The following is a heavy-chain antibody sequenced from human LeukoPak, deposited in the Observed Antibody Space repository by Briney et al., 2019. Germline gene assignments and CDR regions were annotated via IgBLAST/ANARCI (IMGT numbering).Heavy chain of an antibody. D-gene: IGHD6-19*01. CDR1: GFTFSSYA. Sequence: PGGSLRLSCAASGFTFSSYAMHWVRQAPGKGLEWVAVISYDGSNKYYADSVKGRFTISRDNSKNTLYLQMNSLRAEDTAVYYCAATSDSSRYYFDYWGQGTLVTVSS. CDR3: AATSDSSRYYFDY. J-gene: IGHJ4*02. CDR2: ISYDGSNK. V-gene: IGHV3-30-3*01.